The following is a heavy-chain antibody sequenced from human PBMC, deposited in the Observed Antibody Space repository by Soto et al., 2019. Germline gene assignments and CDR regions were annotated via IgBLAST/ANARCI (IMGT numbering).Heavy chain of an antibody. CDR2: MNPNSGNT. V-gene: IGHV1-8*01. CDR1: GYTFTSYD. CDR3: ARGYPVTTFLHLGN. D-gene: IGHD4-17*01. Sequence: ASVKVSCKASGYTFTSYDINWVRQATGQGLEWMGWMNPNSGNTGYAQKFQGRVTMTRNTSISTAYMELSSLRSEDTAVYYCARGYPVTTFLHLGNWGQGTLVTVSS. J-gene: IGHJ4*02.